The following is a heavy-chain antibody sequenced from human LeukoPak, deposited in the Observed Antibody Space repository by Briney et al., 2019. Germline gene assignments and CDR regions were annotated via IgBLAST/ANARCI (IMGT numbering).Heavy chain of an antibody. D-gene: IGHD3-16*01. V-gene: IGHV4-31*03. Sequence: SQTLSLTCTVSGGSISSGGYYWSWIRQHPGKGLEWIGYIYYSGSTYYNPSLKSRVTISVDTSKNQFSLKLSSVTAADTAVYYCARVPVRGDYNWFDPWGQGTLVTVSS. CDR1: GGSISSGGYY. CDR2: IYYSGST. CDR3: ARVPVRGDYNWFDP. J-gene: IGHJ5*02.